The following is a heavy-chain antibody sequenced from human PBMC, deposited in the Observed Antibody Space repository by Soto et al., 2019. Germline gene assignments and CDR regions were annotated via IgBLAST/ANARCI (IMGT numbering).Heavy chain of an antibody. CDR3: ARGLISGSHYSGGWYYFDS. CDR1: GGSFSGYI. CDR2: INHSGSA. Sequence: SETLSLTCDVYGGSFSGYIWTWIRQTPGKGLQWIGQINHSGSANYNPSLKSRVTISVHTSNSQFSLELSSVTAADTAVYYCARGLISGSHYSGGWYYFDSWGQGTQVTSP. J-gene: IGHJ4*02. D-gene: IGHD1-26*01. V-gene: IGHV4-34*01.